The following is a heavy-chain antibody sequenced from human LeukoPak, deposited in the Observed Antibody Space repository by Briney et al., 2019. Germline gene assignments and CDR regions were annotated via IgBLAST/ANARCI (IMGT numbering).Heavy chain of an antibody. V-gene: IGHV3-9*01. J-gene: IGHJ4*02. D-gene: IGHD3-10*02. CDR2: ISWNSGSI. CDR1: GFTFDDYA. Sequence: GGSLRLSCAASGFTFDDYAMDWVRQAPGKGLEWVPGISWNSGSIGYADSVKGRFTISRDNAKNSLYLQMNSLRAEDTALYYCAKCSGSYYNVVGPFDYWGQGTLVTVSS. CDR3: AKCSGSYYNVVGPFDY.